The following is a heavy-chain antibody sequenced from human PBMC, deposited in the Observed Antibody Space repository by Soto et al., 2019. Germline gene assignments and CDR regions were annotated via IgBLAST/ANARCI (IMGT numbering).Heavy chain of an antibody. J-gene: IGHJ6*02. CDR2: IYPGDSDT. Sequence: PGASQKLSCQGSGYSFASYWIGWVRPMPGKDLEWMGIIYPGDSDTRYSPSFQGQVTISADKSLRTAYLQWTSLKASDTALYYCARTRSFTLGFYYDGMDVWGQGTTVTVSS. V-gene: IGHV5-51*01. CDR1: GYSFASYW. CDR3: ARTRSFTLGFYYDGMDV. D-gene: IGHD6-6*01.